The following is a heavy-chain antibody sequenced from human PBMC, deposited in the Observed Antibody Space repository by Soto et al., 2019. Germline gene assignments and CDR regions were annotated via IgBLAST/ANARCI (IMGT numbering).Heavy chain of an antibody. Sequence: SETLSLTCAVYGGSFSGYYWSWIRQPPGKGLEWIGGITHSGRTNYNPSLQSRVAVSLDTSKNQFSLKMRSMTAADTAIYYCARDFQDPWQVLSWFDPWGQGTLVTVSS. D-gene: IGHD2-2*01. J-gene: IGHJ5*02. CDR1: GGSFSGYY. V-gene: IGHV4-34*01. CDR3: ARDFQDPWQVLSWFDP. CDR2: ITHSGRT.